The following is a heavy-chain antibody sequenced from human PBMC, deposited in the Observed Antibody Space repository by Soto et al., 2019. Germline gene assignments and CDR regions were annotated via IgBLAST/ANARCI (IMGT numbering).Heavy chain of an antibody. Sequence: QLQLQESGPGLVKPSETLSLTCTVSGGSISSSSYYWGWIRQPPGKGLEWIGSIYYSGSTYYNPSLKSRVTISVDTSKNQFSLKLGAVTAADTAVYYCARQLTVTTVVSYWGQGTLVTVSS. CDR1: GGSISSSSYY. CDR3: ARQLTVTTVVSY. D-gene: IGHD4-17*01. V-gene: IGHV4-39*01. CDR2: IYYSGST. J-gene: IGHJ4*02.